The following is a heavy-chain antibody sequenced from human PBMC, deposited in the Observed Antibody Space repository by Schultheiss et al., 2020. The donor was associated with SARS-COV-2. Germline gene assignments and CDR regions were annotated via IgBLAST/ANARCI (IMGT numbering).Heavy chain of an antibody. D-gene: IGHD3-3*01. CDR2: IYYSGST. CDR1: GGSISSGGYY. V-gene: IGHV4-61*10. J-gene: IGHJ4*02. Sequence: SETLSLTCTVSGGSISSGGYYWSWIRQPAGKGLEWIGYIYYSGSTNYNPSLKSRVTISVDTSKNQFSLKLSSVTAADTAVYYCARVAGDFWSTEYYFDYWGQGTLVTVSS. CDR3: ARVAGDFWSTEYYFDY.